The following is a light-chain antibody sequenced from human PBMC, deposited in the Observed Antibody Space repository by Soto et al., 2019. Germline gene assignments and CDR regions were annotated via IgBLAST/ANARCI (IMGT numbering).Light chain of an antibody. V-gene: IGLV2-8*01. CDR1: SSDVGDNY. Sequence: QSALAHPPSASGSPGQSVTIPCTGTSSDVGDNYVSCYQQQLCKAPKLIIYEVSQRPSGVPDRFSGYKSGNTASLTVSGLQTEDEADYYCSAYEGSNNFVFGSGTKVTV. CDR2: EVS. CDR3: SAYEGSNNFV. J-gene: IGLJ1*01.